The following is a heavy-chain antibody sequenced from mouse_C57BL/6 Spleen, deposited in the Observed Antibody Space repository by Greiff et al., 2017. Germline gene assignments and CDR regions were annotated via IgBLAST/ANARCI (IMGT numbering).Heavy chain of an antibody. CDR2: IYPGSGST. CDR3: ARWYGNPHMDY. D-gene: IGHD2-10*02. CDR1: GYTFTSYW. J-gene: IGHJ4*01. Sequence: QVQLKQPGAELVKPGASVKMSCKASGYTFTSYWITWVKQRPGQGLEWIGAIYPGSGSTNYNEKFKSKAKLTVDKSSSTAYMQLSSLTSEDSAVYYCARWYGNPHMDYWGPGTSGTVSS. V-gene: IGHV1-55*01.